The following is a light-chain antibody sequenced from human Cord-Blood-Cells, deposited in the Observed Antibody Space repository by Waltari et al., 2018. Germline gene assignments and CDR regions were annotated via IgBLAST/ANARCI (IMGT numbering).Light chain of an antibody. CDR3: LSADSSGTYSV. J-gene: IGLJ2*01. CDR1: ALPKKY. V-gene: IGLV3-16*01. CDR2: KDS. Sequence: SYELTQPPSVSVSLGQMARITCSGEALPKKYAYWYQQKPGQFPVLVIYKDSERTSGIPERFSGSSSGTIVTLTISGVQAEDEADYYCLSADSSGTYSVFGGGTKLTVL.